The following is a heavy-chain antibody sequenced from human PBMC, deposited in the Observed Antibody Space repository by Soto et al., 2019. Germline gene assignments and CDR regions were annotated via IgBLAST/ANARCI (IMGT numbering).Heavy chain of an antibody. J-gene: IGHJ4*02. V-gene: IGHV3-15*01. CDR3: TTDQLSLAHY. CDR1: GFTFSGSA. Sequence: PGGSLRLSCAAPGFTFSGSAMHWVRQASGKGLEWVGRIKSKTDGGTTDYAAPVKGRFTISRDDSKNTLYLQMNSLKTEDTAVYYCTTDQLSLAHYWGQGTLVTVS. CDR2: IKSKTDGGTT. D-gene: IGHD1-1*01.